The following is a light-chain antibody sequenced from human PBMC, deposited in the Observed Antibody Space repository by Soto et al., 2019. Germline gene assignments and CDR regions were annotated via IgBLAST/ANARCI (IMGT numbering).Light chain of an antibody. CDR1: QSVSSF. CDR3: QQRSNWPIT. J-gene: IGKJ5*01. Sequence: EIVLTQSPATLSLSPGDRATLSCRASQSVSSFLAWYQQKPGQAPRLLICDTSYRATGIPARFSGSGPGTDVTLTISSLEPEDFAVYYCQQRSNWPITFGQGTRLEIK. V-gene: IGKV3-11*01. CDR2: DTS.